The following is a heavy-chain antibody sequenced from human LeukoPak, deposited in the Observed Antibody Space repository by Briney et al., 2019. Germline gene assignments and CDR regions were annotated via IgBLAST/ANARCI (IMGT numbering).Heavy chain of an antibody. D-gene: IGHD3-3*01. V-gene: IGHV1-8*01. CDR2: MNPNSGNT. CDR3: ARNSYDFWSGNYYGMDV. CDR1: GYTFTSYD. J-gene: IGHJ6*02. Sequence: ASVKVSCKASGYTFTSYDINWVRQATGQGLEWMGWMNPNSGNTGYAQKFQGRVTMTRNTSISTAYMELSSLRSEDTAVYYCARNSYDFWSGNYYGMDVWGQGTTVTVPS.